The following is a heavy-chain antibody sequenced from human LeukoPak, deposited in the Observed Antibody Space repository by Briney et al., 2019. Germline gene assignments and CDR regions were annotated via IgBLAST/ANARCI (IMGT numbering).Heavy chain of an antibody. CDR1: GGSISSSSYC. J-gene: IGHJ5*02. D-gene: IGHD6-13*01. V-gene: IGHV4-39*01. Sequence: PSETLSLTCTVSGGSISSSSYCWGWIRQPPGKGLEWIGSICYSGSTYYNPSLKSRVTISVDTSKNQFSLKLSSVTAADTAVYYCARYSSSWYQGNNWFDPWGQGTLVTVSS. CDR3: ARYSSSWYQGNNWFDP. CDR2: ICYSGST.